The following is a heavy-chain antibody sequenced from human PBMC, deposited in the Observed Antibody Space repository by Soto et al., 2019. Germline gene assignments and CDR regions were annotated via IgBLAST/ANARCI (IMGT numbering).Heavy chain of an antibody. CDR1: GYTLTELS. CDR3: ATPSYYDILTGYSTGKYYFDY. J-gene: IGHJ4*02. Sequence: ASVKVSCKVSGYTLTELSMHCVRQAPGKGLEWMGGFDPEDGETIYAQKFQGRVTMTEDTSTDTAYMELSSLRSEDTAVYYCATPSYYDILTGYSTGKYYFDYWGQGTLVTVSS. V-gene: IGHV1-24*01. CDR2: FDPEDGET. D-gene: IGHD3-9*01.